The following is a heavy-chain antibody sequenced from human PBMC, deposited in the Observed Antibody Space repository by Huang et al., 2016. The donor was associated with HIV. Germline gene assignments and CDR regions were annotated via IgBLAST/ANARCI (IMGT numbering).Heavy chain of an antibody. CDR3: ARRYNSRRDY. V-gene: IGHV4-34*02. J-gene: IGHJ4*02. Sequence: QVQLEQWGAGLLKASETLSLTCAVYGGSFSGYYWNWLRQAPGKGLEWAGEINHRGNNKYNPSLKSRVNMSVDTSKSQFSLYLTSLSAADTGTYFCARRYNSRRDYWGRGTLVTVHS. CDR2: INHRGNN. D-gene: IGHD3-22*01. CDR1: GGSFSGYY.